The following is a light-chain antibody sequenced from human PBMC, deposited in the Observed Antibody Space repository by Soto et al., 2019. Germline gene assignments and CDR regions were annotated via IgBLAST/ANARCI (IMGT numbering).Light chain of an antibody. CDR2: YDN. CDR1: NIGINA. J-gene: IGLJ3*02. CDR3: LPWYSISEEGV. V-gene: IGLV3-21*04. Sequence: SYELTQPPSVSVAPEKTATITCGGDNIGINAVHWYQQKPGQAPLLVVYYDNDRPSGIPERFSGSTSGNTATLTISRVEAGHEMRYSSLPWYSISEEGV.